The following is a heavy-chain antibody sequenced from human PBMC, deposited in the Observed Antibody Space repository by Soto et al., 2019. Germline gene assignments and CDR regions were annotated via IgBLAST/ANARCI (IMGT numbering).Heavy chain of an antibody. CDR1: GFTFSSYS. J-gene: IGHJ3*02. Sequence: GGSLRLSCAASGFTFSSYSMNWVRQAPGKGLEWVSYISSSSSTIYYADSVKGRFTISRDNAKNSLYLQMNSLRAEDTAVYYCASRLRYFDWLLSSPHAFDIWGQGTMVTVSS. D-gene: IGHD3-9*01. V-gene: IGHV3-48*01. CDR2: ISSSSSTI. CDR3: ASRLRYFDWLLSSPHAFDI.